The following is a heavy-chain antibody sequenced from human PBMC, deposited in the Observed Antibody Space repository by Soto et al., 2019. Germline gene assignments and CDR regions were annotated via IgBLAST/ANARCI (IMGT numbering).Heavy chain of an antibody. V-gene: IGHV3-23*01. CDR2: ITKSGDT. CDR3: AKGLLNGRWYAAD. Sequence: EVHLLESGGGLVQPGESLRLSCETSGFSFSSCVTTWVRQAPGKGLEWVSVITKSGDTDYADSVKGRFTISRDNSRNAVYLQMNSLRAEDTAVYYCAKGLLNGRWYAADWGQGTLVTVSS. D-gene: IGHD6-13*01. CDR1: GFSFSSCV. J-gene: IGHJ4*02.